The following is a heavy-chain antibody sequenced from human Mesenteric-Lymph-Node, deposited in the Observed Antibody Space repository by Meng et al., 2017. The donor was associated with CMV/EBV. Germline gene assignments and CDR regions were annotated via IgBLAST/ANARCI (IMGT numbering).Heavy chain of an antibody. J-gene: IGHJ4*02. Sequence: GESLKISCAASGFTFSDYAMGWVRQAPGKGLEWVPVIYTGGSSTYYADSVKGRFTISRDNSKNTVFLQMNSLRAEDTAVYYCAKARIFGVVSVPFDYWGQGTLVTVSS. V-gene: IGHV3-23*03. D-gene: IGHD3-3*01. CDR1: GFTFSDYA. CDR2: IYTGGSST. CDR3: AKARIFGVVSVPFDY.